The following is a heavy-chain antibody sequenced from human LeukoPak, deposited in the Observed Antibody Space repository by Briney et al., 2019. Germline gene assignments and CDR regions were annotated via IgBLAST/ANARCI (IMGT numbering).Heavy chain of an antibody. CDR1: GFTFDDYV. D-gene: IGHD3-22*01. CDR2: INWNGGST. CDR3: ARDYYDSSGYYYPPPDY. Sequence: GALRLSCAASGFTFDDYVVSWVRQAPGKGLEWVSGINWNGGSTGYADSVKGRFTISRDNAKNSLYLQMNSLRAEDTALYYCARDYYDSSGYYYPPPDYWGQGTLVTVSS. J-gene: IGHJ4*02. V-gene: IGHV3-20*04.